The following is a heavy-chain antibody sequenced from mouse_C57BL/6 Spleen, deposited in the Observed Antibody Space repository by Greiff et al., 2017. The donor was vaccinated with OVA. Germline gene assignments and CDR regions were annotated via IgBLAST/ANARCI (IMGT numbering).Heavy chain of an antibody. V-gene: IGHV1-61*01. Sequence: QVQLQHPGAELVRPGSSVKLSCKASGYTFTSYWMDWVKQRPGQGLEWIGNIYPSDSETHYNQKFKDKATLTVDKSSSTAYMQLSSLTSEDSAVYYCARGVYYYGSSYGYFDVWGTGTTVTVSS. D-gene: IGHD1-1*01. CDR3: ARGVYYYGSSYGYFDV. CDR2: IYPSDSET. J-gene: IGHJ1*03. CDR1: GYTFTSYW.